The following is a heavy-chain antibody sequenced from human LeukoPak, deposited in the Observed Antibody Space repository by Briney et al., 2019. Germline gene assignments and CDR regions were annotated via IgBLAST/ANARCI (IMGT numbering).Heavy chain of an antibody. CDR3: ARERARASDAFDI. J-gene: IGHJ3*02. Sequence: GGSLRLSCAASGFTVSSNYMSWVRQAPGKGLEWVSVIYSGGSTYYADSVKGRFTISRDNSKNTLYLQMNSLRAEDTAVYYCARERARASDAFDIWGQGTMVTVSS. V-gene: IGHV3-53*01. CDR2: IYSGGST. CDR1: GFTVSSNY.